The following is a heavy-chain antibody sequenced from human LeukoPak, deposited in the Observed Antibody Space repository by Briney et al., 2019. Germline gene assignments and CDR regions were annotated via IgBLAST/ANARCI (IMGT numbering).Heavy chain of an antibody. CDR1: GFTFSSYS. V-gene: IGHV3-21*01. Sequence: GGSLRLSCAASGFTFSSYSMNWVRQAPGKGLEWVSSISSSSSYIYYADSVKGRFTISRDNAKNSLYLQMNSLRAEDTAVYYCARDRTYYYDSSEALDLWGRGTLVTVSS. CDR3: ARDRTYYYDSSEALDL. J-gene: IGHJ2*01. D-gene: IGHD3-22*01. CDR2: ISSSSSYI.